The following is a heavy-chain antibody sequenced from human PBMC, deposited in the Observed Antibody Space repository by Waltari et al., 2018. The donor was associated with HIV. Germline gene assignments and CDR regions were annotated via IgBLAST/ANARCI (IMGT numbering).Heavy chain of an antibody. Sequence: EVQLVESGGGLIQPGGSLRLSCAASGFTFSSYWMHWVRQAPGKGLVGVARSNSDGSSTTYAGSVRGRFTITRDNAKNTLYLQMNSLGAEDTAEYFCARGGYCSSAGCYASRYYFIMDVWGQGTTVTVSS. CDR1: GFTFSSYW. CDR3: ARGGYCSSAGCYASRYYFIMDV. J-gene: IGHJ6*02. CDR2: SNSDGSST. D-gene: IGHD2-2*01. V-gene: IGHV3-74*01.